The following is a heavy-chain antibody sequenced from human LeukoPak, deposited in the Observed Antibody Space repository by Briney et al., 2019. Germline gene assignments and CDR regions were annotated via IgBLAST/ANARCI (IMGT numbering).Heavy chain of an antibody. CDR1: GYSFTNYW. CDR2: IYPGDSDT. D-gene: IGHD2-2*01. J-gene: IGHJ4*02. V-gene: IGHV5-51*01. Sequence: KGGESLKISCKGSGYSFTNYWIGWVRQMPGKGLEWMGIIYPGDSDTRYSPSFQGQVTISADKSISTAYLQWSSLKASDTAMYYRANLYCSSTSCYVWGQGTLVTVSP. CDR3: ANLYCSSTSCYV.